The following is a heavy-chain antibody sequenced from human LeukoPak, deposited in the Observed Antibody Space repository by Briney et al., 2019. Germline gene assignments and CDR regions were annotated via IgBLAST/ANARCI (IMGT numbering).Heavy chain of an antibody. J-gene: IGHJ6*02. CDR3: ARGITMVRGARLNYYYGMDV. V-gene: IGHV1-46*01. CDR1: GYTFTSYY. CDR2: INPSGGST. D-gene: IGHD3-10*01. Sequence: ASVKVSCKASGYTFTSYYMHWVRQAPGQGLEWMGIINPSGGSTSYAQKFQGRVTITADESTSTAYMELSSLRSEDTAVYYCARGITMVRGARLNYYYGMDVWGQGTTVTVSS.